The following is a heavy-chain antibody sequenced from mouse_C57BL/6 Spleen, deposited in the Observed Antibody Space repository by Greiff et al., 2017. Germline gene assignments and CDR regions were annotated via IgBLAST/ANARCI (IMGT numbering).Heavy chain of an antibody. CDR1: GYTFTDYY. Sequence: EVQVVESGPELVKPGASVKISCKASGYTFTDYYMNWVKQSHGKSLEWIGDINPNNGGTSYNQKFKGKATLTVDKSSSTAYMELRSLTSEDSAVYYCAPYYGSSYRYFDVWGTGTTVTVSS. CDR3: APYYGSSYRYFDV. V-gene: IGHV1-26*01. D-gene: IGHD1-1*01. J-gene: IGHJ1*03. CDR2: INPNNGGT.